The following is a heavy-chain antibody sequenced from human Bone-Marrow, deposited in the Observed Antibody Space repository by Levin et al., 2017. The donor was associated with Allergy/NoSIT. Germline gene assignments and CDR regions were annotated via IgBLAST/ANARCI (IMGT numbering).Heavy chain of an antibody. CDR1: GYSISSGYH. CDR2: IYHSGDT. J-gene: IGHJ3*01. Sequence: SETLSLTCVVSGYSISSGYHWGWIRQPPGKGLEWIGTIYHSGDTYYNPSLTSRVTVSVDTSKNQFSLKLTSVTAADTGLYYCARTVYYYDKTGYALDFWGQGTMVTVSS. D-gene: IGHD3-22*01. V-gene: IGHV4-38-2*01. CDR3: ARTVYYYDKTGYALDF.